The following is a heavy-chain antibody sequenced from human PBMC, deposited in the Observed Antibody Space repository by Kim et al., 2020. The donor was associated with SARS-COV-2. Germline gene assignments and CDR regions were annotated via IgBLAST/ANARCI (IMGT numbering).Heavy chain of an antibody. CDR2: INHSGST. CDR3: ARGRSEQQPAYCMDV. D-gene: IGHD6-13*01. Sequence: SETLSLTCAVYGGSFSGYYWSWIRQPPGKGLEWIGEINHSGSTNYNPSLKSRVTISVDTSKNQFSLKLSSVTAADTAVYYCARGRSEQQPAYCMDVWGQGNTVTVSS. CDR1: GGSFSGYY. J-gene: IGHJ6*02. V-gene: IGHV4-34*01.